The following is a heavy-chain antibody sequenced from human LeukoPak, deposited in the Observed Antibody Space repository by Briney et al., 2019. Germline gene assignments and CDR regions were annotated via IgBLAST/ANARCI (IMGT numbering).Heavy chain of an antibody. V-gene: IGHV4-61*01. CDR1: GGSISSSSYY. CDR3: ARLSSGYYYYMDV. J-gene: IGHJ6*03. Sequence: SETLSLTCTVSGGSISSSSYYWSWIRQPPGKGLEWIGYIYYSGSTNYNPSLKSRVTISVDTSKNQFSLKLSSVTAADTAVYYCARLSSGYYYYMDVWGKGTTVTVSS. CDR2: IYYSGST. D-gene: IGHD3-22*01.